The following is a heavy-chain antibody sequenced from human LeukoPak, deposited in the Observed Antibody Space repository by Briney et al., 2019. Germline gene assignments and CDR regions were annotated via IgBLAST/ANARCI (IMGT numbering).Heavy chain of an antibody. Sequence: GGSLRLSCAASGFTFSSYNMNWVRQAPGKGLEWVSYISSSSSTIYYADSVKGRFTISRDNAGNSLYLQMNSLRAEDTAVYYCARAKGYCSSTSCYFDYWGQGTLVTVSS. V-gene: IGHV3-48*04. D-gene: IGHD2-2*01. J-gene: IGHJ4*02. CDR1: GFTFSSYN. CDR2: ISSSSSTI. CDR3: ARAKGYCSSTSCYFDY.